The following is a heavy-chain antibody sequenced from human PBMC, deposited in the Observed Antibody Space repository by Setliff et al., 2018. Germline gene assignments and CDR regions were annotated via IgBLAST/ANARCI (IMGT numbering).Heavy chain of an antibody. CDR1: GGSVSSGSYY. D-gene: IGHD3-10*01. J-gene: IGHJ4*02. Sequence: SETLSLTCTVSGGSVSSGSYYWSWIRQPAGKGLEWIGRIYTSGSTNYNPSLKSRVAISVDTSKNKFSLNLNSVTAAATAVYYWAASSAYTGAVEEWFLPKTFDFWGQGSPVTVSS. V-gene: IGHV4-61*02. CDR3: AASSAYTGAVEEWFLPKTFDF. CDR2: IYTSGST.